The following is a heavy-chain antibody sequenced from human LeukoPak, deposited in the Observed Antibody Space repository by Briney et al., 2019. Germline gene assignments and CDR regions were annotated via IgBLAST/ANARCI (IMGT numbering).Heavy chain of an antibody. V-gene: IGHV4-34*01. CDR3: ARVPLRRSDYGDHGLEIDY. D-gene: IGHD4-17*01. Sequence: PSETLSLTCAVYGGSFSGYYWSWIRQPPGKGLEWIGEINHSGSTNYNPSLKSRVTISVDTSKNQFSLKLSSVTAADTAVYYCARVPLRRSDYGDHGLEIDYWGQGTLVTVSS. CDR2: INHSGST. J-gene: IGHJ4*02. CDR1: GGSFSGYY.